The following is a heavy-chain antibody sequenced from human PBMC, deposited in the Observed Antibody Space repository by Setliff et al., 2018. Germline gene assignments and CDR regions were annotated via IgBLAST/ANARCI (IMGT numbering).Heavy chain of an antibody. CDR1: DGSLSTYY. Sequence: TETLSLTCTVSDGSLSTYYWSWIRQPPGKGLEFIGYVYYSGTANYSPSLRSRLTISVDTSKNQFSLKLRSVTAADTAVYYCARGGTFRYFDFWGQGAPVTVSS. D-gene: IGHD5-12*01. CDR2: VYYSGTA. CDR3: ARGGTFRYFDF. J-gene: IGHJ4*02. V-gene: IGHV4-59*01.